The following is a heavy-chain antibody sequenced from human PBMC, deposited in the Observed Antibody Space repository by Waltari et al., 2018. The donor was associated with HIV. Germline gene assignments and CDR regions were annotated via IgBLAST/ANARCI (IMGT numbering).Heavy chain of an antibody. CDR3: VREGGGIVFIPWYFDH. D-gene: IGHD3-16*02. Sequence: QVQLQESGPGLAKPSQTLSLTCSVSGGSMRSDNYYWTWVRQPAGKELEWSGRVDASGSTKYNPALKSRVTISMDTSKNQFSLRLTSMTAADTAVYYCVREGGGIVFIPWYFDHWGQGALVTVSS. CDR2: VDASGST. J-gene: IGHJ4*02. V-gene: IGHV4-61*02. CDR1: GGSMRSDNYY.